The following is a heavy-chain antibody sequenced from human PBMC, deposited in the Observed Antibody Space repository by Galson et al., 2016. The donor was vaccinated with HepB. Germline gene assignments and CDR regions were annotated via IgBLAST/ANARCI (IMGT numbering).Heavy chain of an antibody. Sequence: SLRLSCAASGFSLSGYWVHWVRQAPGKGLAWVSRIDPYGTGISHADSVKGRSTISRPGATLYLQMNSLRVEDTAVYYCASDFTGSDDYWGQGTLVTVSS. D-gene: IGHD2-21*02. J-gene: IGHJ4*02. CDR3: ASDFTGSDDY. CDR2: IDPYGTGI. CDR1: GFSLSGYW. V-gene: IGHV3-74*01.